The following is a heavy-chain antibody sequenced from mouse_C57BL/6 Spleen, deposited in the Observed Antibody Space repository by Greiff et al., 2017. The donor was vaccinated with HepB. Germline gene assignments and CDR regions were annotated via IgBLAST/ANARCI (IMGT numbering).Heavy chain of an antibody. CDR2: IYPGDGDT. CDR1: GYAFSSSW. CDR3: ARWGITTVANSLYFDV. D-gene: IGHD1-1*01. J-gene: IGHJ1*03. V-gene: IGHV1-82*01. Sequence: VQLQQSGPELVKPGASVKISCKASGYAFSSSWMNWVKQRPGKGLEWIGRIYPGDGDTNYNGKFKGKATLTADKSYSTAYMQLSSLTTEDSAVYVWARWGITTVANSLYFDVWGTGTTVTVSS.